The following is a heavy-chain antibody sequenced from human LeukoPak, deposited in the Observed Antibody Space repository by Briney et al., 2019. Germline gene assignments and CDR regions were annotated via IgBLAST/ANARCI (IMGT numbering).Heavy chain of an antibody. D-gene: IGHD6-13*01. CDR3: AKDPGIAAAGTLPHYYYYYYYMDV. CDR2: IYSGGST. V-gene: IGHV3-66*01. J-gene: IGHJ6*03. Sequence: PGGSLRLSCAASGFTVSSNYMSWVRQAPGKGLEWVSVIYSGGSTYYADSVKGRFTISRDNSKNTLYLQMNSLRAEDTAVYYCAKDPGIAAAGTLPHYYYYYYYMDVWGKGTTVTVSS. CDR1: GFTVSSNY.